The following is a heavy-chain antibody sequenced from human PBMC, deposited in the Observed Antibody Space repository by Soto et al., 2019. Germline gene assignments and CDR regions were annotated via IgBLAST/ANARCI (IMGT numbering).Heavy chain of an antibody. D-gene: IGHD3-22*01. Sequence: ASVKVSCKVSGYTLTELSMHWVRQAPGKGLEWMGGFDPEDGETIYAQKFQGRVTMTEDTSTDTAYMELSSLRSEDTAVYHCALGYYDSSGYYYFDYWGQGTLVTVSS. CDR3: ALGYYDSSGYYYFDY. J-gene: IGHJ4*02. V-gene: IGHV1-24*01. CDR2: FDPEDGET. CDR1: GYTLTELS.